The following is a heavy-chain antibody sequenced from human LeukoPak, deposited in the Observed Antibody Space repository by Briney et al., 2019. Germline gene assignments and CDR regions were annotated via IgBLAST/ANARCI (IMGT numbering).Heavy chain of an antibody. V-gene: IGHV3-23*01. CDR2: ISGGGDGT. CDR1: GFTFRTYA. Sequence: GGSLRLSCAASGFTFRTYAMSWVRQAPGKGLEWVSGISGGGDGTNYADSVKGRFTISRDNANNSLYLQMNSLRDEDMAVYYCARARRYRSSWYHDYWGQGSLVTVSS. J-gene: IGHJ4*02. CDR3: ARARRYRSSWYHDY. D-gene: IGHD6-13*01.